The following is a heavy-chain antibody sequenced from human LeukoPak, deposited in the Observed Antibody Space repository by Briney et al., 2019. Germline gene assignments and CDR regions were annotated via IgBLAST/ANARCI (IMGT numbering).Heavy chain of an antibody. CDR3: ARGQIYGTGSYFFDH. V-gene: IGHV3-66*01. D-gene: IGHD3-10*01. J-gene: IGHJ4*02. CDR2: IYTDGRT. CDR1: GFTVTSNY. Sequence: PGGSLRLSCAASGFTVTSNYMSWVRQTPGQGRLEWVSVIYTDGRTFYTGSVTGRFTISRDNSKNTLHLQMNSLRAEDTAVYYCARGQIYGTGSYFFDHWGQGTLVTVSS.